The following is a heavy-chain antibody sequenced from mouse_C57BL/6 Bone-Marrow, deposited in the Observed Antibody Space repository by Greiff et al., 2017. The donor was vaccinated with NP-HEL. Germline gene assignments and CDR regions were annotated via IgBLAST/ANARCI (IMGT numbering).Heavy chain of an antibody. CDR3: ARRGVTTV. Sequence: VQLQQPGAELVKPGASVKLSCKASGYTFTSYWMQWVKQRPGQSLEWIGEIDPSDSYTNYNQKFKGKATLTVDTSSSTAYMHLSSLTSEDSAVYYCARRGVTTVWGQGTTLTVSS. CDR1: GYTFTSYW. J-gene: IGHJ2*01. CDR2: IDPSDSYT. V-gene: IGHV1-50*01. D-gene: IGHD1-1*01.